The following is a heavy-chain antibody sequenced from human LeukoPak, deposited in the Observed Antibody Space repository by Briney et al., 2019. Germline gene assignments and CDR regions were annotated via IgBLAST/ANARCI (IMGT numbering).Heavy chain of an antibody. CDR1: GYSFTSYW. Sequence: GESLKISCKGSGYSFTSYWIGWVRQLPGKGLEWMGIIYPGDSDTRYSPSFQGQVTISADKSISTAYLQWSSLKASDTAMYYCARQHSSSWYGYYYYHYMDVWGKGTTVTVSS. J-gene: IGHJ6*03. CDR3: ARQHSSSWYGYYYYHYMDV. CDR2: IYPGDSDT. D-gene: IGHD6-13*01. V-gene: IGHV5-51*01.